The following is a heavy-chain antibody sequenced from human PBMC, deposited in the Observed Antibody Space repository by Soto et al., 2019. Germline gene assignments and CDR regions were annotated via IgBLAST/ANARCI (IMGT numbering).Heavy chain of an antibody. CDR3: ARLLGVEYYYYYYMDG. D-gene: IGHD3-10*01. Sequence: GESLKISCKGSGYSFTSYWISWVRQMPGKGLEWMGIIYPGDSDTRYSPSFQGQVTISADKSISTAYLQWSSLKASDTAMYYCARLLGVEYYYYYYMDGWGKGTTVTVSS. CDR1: GYSFTSYW. J-gene: IGHJ6*03. V-gene: IGHV5-51*01. CDR2: IYPGDSDT.